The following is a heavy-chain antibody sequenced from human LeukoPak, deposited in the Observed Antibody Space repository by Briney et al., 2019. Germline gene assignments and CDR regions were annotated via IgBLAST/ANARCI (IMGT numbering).Heavy chain of an antibody. CDR3: AHSVRYYYDSSGSPYYFDY. J-gene: IGHJ4*02. D-gene: IGHD3-22*01. Sequence: SGPTLVNPTQTLTLTCTFSGFSLSTSGVGVGWIRQPPGKALEWLALFYWDDDKRYSPSLKSRLTITKDTSKNQVVLTMTNMDPVDTATYYCAHSVRYYYDSSGSPYYFDYWGQGTLVTVSS. V-gene: IGHV2-5*02. CDR1: GFSLSTSGVG. CDR2: FYWDDDK.